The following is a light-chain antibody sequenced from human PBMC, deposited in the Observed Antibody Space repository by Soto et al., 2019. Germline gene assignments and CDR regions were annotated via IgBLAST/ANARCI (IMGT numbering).Light chain of an antibody. J-gene: IGKJ5*01. CDR3: QQRSNWPPEST. CDR2: DAS. Sequence: EIVLTHSPATLSLSPCERATLSFSASQSVSSYLAWYQQKPGQAPRLLIYDASNRATGIPARFSGSGSGTDFTLTISSLEPEDFAVYYCQQRSNWPPESTFGQGTRLEIK. CDR1: QSVSSY. V-gene: IGKV3-11*01.